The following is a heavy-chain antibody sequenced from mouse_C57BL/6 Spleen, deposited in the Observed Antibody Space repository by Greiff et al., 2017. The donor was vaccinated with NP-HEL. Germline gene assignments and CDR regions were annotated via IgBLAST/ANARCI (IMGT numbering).Heavy chain of an antibody. J-gene: IGHJ3*01. CDR1: GYAFSSSW. CDR2: IYPGDGDT. D-gene: IGHD3-2*02. CDR3: ATRQLRF. V-gene: IGHV1-82*01. Sequence: QVQLKESGPELVKPGASVKISCKASGYAFSSSWMNWVKQRPGKGLEWIGRIYPGDGDTNYNGKFKGKATLTADKSSSTAYMQLSSLTSEDSAVYFCATRQLRFWGQGTLVTVSA.